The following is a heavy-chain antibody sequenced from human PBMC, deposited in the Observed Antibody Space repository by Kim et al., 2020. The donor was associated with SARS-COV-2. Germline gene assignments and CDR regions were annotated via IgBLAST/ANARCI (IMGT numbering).Heavy chain of an antibody. Sequence: SETLSLTCTVSGGSISSYYWSWIRQPPGKGLEWIGYIYYSGSTNYNPSLKSRVTISVDTSKNQFSLKLSSVTAADTAVYYCARGLRWPDPLDAFDIWGQGTMVTVSS. D-gene: IGHD4-17*01. CDR1: GGSISSYY. V-gene: IGHV4-59*01. CDR2: IYYSGST. CDR3: ARGLRWPDPLDAFDI. J-gene: IGHJ3*02.